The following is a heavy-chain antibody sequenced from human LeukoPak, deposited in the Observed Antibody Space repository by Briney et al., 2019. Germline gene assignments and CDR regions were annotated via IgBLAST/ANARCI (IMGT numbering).Heavy chain of an antibody. D-gene: IGHD1-26*01. CDR3: ATPQWELHLFDY. J-gene: IGHJ4*02. CDR1: GHTLTELP. CDR2: FDPEDGET. V-gene: IGHV1-24*01. Sequence: GASVKVSCKVSGHTLTELPIHWVRQAPGKGLEWMGGFDPEDGETIYAQKFQGRVTMTEDTSTDTAYMELRSLTSEDTAIYYCATPQWELHLFDYWGQGTLVTVSS.